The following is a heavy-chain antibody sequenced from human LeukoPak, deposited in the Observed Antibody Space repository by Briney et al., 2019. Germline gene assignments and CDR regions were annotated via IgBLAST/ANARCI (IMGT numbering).Heavy chain of an antibody. CDR3: ARDTGTTRFDY. CDR1: GGSISSGSYY. Sequence: SETLSLTCTVSGGSISSGSYYWSWIRQPAGKGLEWIGRIYTSGSTNYNPSLKSRVTISVDTSKNQFSLKLSSVTAADTAVYYCARDTGTTRFDYWRQGTLVTVSS. J-gene: IGHJ4*02. CDR2: IYTSGST. D-gene: IGHD1/OR15-1a*01. V-gene: IGHV4-61*02.